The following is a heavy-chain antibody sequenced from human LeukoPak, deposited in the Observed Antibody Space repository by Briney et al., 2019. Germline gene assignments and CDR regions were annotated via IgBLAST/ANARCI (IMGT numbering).Heavy chain of an antibody. J-gene: IGHJ5*02. CDR2: ISYDGSNK. Sequence: GRSLRLSCAASGFTFSSYGMHWVRQAPGKGLEWVAVISYDGSNKYYADSVKGRFTISRDNSKNTLYLQMNSLRTEDTAVYYCAKAGSSSWSNYNYFDPWGQGTLVTVSS. CDR3: AKAGSSSWSNYNYFDP. D-gene: IGHD6-13*01. CDR1: GFTFSSYG. V-gene: IGHV3-30*18.